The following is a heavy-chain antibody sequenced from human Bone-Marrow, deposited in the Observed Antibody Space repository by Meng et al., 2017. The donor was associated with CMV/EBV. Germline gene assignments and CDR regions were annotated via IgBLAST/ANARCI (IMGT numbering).Heavy chain of an antibody. Sequence: GSLRLSCTVSGGSISSNYYWGWIRQPPGKGLEWIGSIYYSGSTYYNPSLKSRVTISGDTSKNQFSLKLSSVTAADTAVYYCARDLAYYYDSSGYKFDPWGQGTLVTVSS. CDR3: ARDLAYYYDSSGYKFDP. CDR2: IYYSGST. CDR1: GGSISSNYY. V-gene: IGHV4-39*07. D-gene: IGHD3-22*01. J-gene: IGHJ5*02.